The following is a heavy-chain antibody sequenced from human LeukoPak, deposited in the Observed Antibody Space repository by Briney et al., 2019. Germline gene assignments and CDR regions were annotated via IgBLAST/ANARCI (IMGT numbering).Heavy chain of an antibody. CDR2: ISGSGGST. J-gene: IGHJ6*03. D-gene: IGHD4-17*01. CDR1: GFTFSSYA. V-gene: IGHV3-23*01. Sequence: GGSLRLSCAASGFTFSSYAMSWVRQAPGKGLEWVAAISGSGGSTYYADSVKGRFTISRDNSKNMLYLQMNSLRAEDTGVYYCAKDRPPLYGDYGCYYYYYMDVWGKGTTVTVSS. CDR3: AKDRPPLYGDYGCYYYYYMDV.